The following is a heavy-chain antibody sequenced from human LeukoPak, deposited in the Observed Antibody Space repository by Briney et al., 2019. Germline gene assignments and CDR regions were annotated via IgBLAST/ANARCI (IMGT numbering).Heavy chain of an antibody. J-gene: IGHJ4*02. CDR1: GFTFSSYSM. D-gene: IGHD3-22*01. Sequence: GSLRLSCAASGFTFSSYSMNWVRQPPGKGLEWIGEIYHSGNTNYNPSLKSRVTITVDTSKNQFSLELNSVTAADTALYFCTTLYYYDTTGYYWRGFDYWGQGALVTVSS. CDR2: IYHSGNT. CDR3: TTLYYYDTTGYYWRGFDY. V-gene: IGHV4-4*01.